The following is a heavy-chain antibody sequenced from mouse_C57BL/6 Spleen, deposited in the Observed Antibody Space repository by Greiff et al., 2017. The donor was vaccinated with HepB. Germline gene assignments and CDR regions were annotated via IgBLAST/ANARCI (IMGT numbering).Heavy chain of an antibody. CDR2: IDPNSGGT. CDR3: ARGWDDYAMDY. V-gene: IGHV1-72*01. Sequence: QVQLKQPGAELVKPGASVKLSCKASGYTFTSYWMHWVKQRPGRGLEWIGRIDPNSGGTKYNEKFKSKATLTVDKPSSTAYMQLSSLTSEDSAVYYCARGWDDYAMDYWGQGTSVTVSS. D-gene: IGHD4-1*01. CDR1: GYTFTSYW. J-gene: IGHJ4*01.